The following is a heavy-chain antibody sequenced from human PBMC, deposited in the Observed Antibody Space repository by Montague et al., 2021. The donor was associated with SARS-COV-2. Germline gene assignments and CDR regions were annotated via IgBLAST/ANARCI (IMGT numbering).Heavy chain of an antibody. J-gene: IGHJ3*02. Sequence: SLRLSCAASGFTFSTYTMHWVRQAPGKGLEWVAVIPDDGSTTYYVDSVKGRFTISRDNSKNTLYLQVNSLRAEDTAVYYCAKELERGSFDIWGQGTMVTVSS. V-gene: IGHV3-30*04. CDR2: IPDDGSTT. CDR3: AKELERGSFDI. CDR1: GFTFSTYT. D-gene: IGHD1-1*01.